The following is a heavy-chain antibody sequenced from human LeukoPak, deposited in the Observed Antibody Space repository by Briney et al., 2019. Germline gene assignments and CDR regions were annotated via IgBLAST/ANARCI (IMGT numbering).Heavy chain of an antibody. Sequence: SETLSLTCAVYGGSFSGYYWSWIRQPPGKGLEWIGEINHSGSTNYNPSLKSRVTISADTSKNQFSLKLSSVTAADTAVYYCARRDDSSGYHKIFDYWGPGTLVTVSS. J-gene: IGHJ4*02. CDR2: INHSGST. CDR1: GGSFSGYY. V-gene: IGHV4-34*01. CDR3: ARRDDSSGYHKIFDY. D-gene: IGHD3-22*01.